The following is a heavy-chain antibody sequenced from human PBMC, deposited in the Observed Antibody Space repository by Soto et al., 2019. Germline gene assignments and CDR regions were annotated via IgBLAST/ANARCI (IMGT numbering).Heavy chain of an antibody. D-gene: IGHD6-13*01. V-gene: IGHV4-31*03. CDR1: GGSISSGGYY. J-gene: IGHJ5*02. CDR3: ALYSSSWHPLGWFDP. CDR2: IYYSGST. Sequence: QVQLQESGPGLVKPSQTLSLTCTVSGGSISSGGYYWSWIRQHPGKGLEWIGYIYYSGSTYYNPSLKRRVTISVDTSKNQFSLKLSSVTAADTAVYYCALYSSSWHPLGWFDPWGQGTLVTVSS.